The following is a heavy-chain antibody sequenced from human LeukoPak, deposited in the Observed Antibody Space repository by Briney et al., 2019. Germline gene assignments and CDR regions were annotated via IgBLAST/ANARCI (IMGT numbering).Heavy chain of an antibody. CDR3: AKGEVNHDGAFDF. CDR2: ISDSGATT. CDR1: GFSFISYA. J-gene: IGHJ3*01. V-gene: IGHV3-23*01. Sequence: GGSLRLSCAASGFSFISYAMSWVRQAPGKGLEWVSGISDSGATTYYTDSVKGRFTISRDNSKRTLSLQVNSLRAEDTAIYYCAKGEVNHDGAFDFWGQGTTVTVSS. D-gene: IGHD3-16*01.